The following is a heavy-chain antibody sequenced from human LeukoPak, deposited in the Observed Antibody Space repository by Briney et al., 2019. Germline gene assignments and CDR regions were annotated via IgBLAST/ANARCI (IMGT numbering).Heavy chain of an antibody. V-gene: IGHV1-8*01. Sequence: ASVKVSCKASGYTFTSYDINWVRQATGQGLEWMGWMNPNSGNTGYAQKFQGRVTMTRNTSISTAYMELSSLRSEDTAVYYCARVLAAAVAWFDPWGQGTLVTVSS. D-gene: IGHD6-13*01. J-gene: IGHJ5*02. CDR1: GYTFTSYD. CDR2: MNPNSGNT. CDR3: ARVLAAAVAWFDP.